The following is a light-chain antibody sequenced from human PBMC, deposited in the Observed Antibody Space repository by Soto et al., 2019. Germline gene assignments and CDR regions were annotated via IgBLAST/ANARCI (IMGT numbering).Light chain of an antibody. CDR2: GAS. CDR3: QQYDTYFRYT. V-gene: IGKV3-15*01. Sequence: EVELTQSPDILSVSPGETATLSCRASQSVRSNLAWYQQKPGQAPRLLIYGASTRATGIPARFSGSGSGREFTLTISSLQSEDFATYYCQQYDTYFRYTFGQGTTLDIK. J-gene: IGKJ2*01. CDR1: QSVRSN.